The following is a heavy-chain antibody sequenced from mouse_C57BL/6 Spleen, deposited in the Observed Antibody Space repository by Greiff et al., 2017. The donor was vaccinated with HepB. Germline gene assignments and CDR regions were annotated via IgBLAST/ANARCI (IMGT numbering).Heavy chain of an antibody. CDR1: GFNIKDDY. Sequence: VQLQQSGAELVRPGASVKLSCTASGFNIKDDYMHWVKQRPEQGLEWIGWIDPENGDTEYASKFQGKATITADTSSNTAYLQRSSLTSEDTAVYDCTGGYYYGSGFAYWGQGTLVTVSA. CDR3: TGGYYYGSGFAY. V-gene: IGHV14-4*01. CDR2: IDPENGDT. D-gene: IGHD1-2*01. J-gene: IGHJ3*01.